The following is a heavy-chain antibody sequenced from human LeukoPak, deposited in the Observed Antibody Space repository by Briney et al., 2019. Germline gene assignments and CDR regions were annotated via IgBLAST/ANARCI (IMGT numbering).Heavy chain of an antibody. J-gene: IGHJ4*02. CDR2: LYYSGST. V-gene: IGHV4-59*01. CDR3: ARGSPQWGFVVPAAVIDY. D-gene: IGHD2-2*01. Sequence: SETLSLTCTVSGGSISSYYWSWIRQPPGKGLEWIGYLYYSGSTNYNPSLKSRVTISVDTSKNQFSLKLSSVTAADTAVYYCARGSPQWGFVVPAAVIDYWGQGTLVTVSS. CDR1: GGSISSYY.